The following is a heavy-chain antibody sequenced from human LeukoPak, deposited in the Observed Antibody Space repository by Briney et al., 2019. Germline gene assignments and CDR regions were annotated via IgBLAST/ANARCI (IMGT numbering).Heavy chain of an antibody. J-gene: IGHJ3*02. CDR3: AKVAFGSGSYAFDI. V-gene: IGHV3-9*01. Sequence: GGSLRLSCVGSGFTIHDHAMHWVRQAPGKGLEWVSGIDWNSGRVGYADSVKGRFTISRDNAKNSLYLQMNSLRAEDTALYYCAKVAFGSGSYAFDIWGQGTMVTVSS. CDR1: GFTIHDHA. D-gene: IGHD3-10*01. CDR2: IDWNSGRV.